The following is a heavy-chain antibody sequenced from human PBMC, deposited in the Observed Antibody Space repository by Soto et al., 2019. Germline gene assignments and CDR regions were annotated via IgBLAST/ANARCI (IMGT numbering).Heavy chain of an antibody. J-gene: IGHJ5*02. CDR1: GGSISSYY. V-gene: IGHV4-59*01. Sequence: SETLSLTCTVSGGSISSYYWSWIRQPPGKGLEWIGYVYYSGSTNYNPSLKSRVTISVDTSKNQFSLKLSSVTAADTAVYYCARDRRYGELDPWGQGTLVTVSS. CDR2: VYYSGST. CDR3: ARDRRYGELDP. D-gene: IGHD4-17*01.